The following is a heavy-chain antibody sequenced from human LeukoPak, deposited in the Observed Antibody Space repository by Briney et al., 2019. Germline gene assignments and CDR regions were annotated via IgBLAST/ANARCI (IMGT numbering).Heavy chain of an antibody. D-gene: IGHD1-20*01. Sequence: KSSQTLSLTCSVSGGSISSDDYYWSWIRQPPGKGLEWIGYIYYSGSTNYNPSLKSRVTISVDTSKNQFSLKLSSVTAADTAVYYCSTYNWNDSDAFDIWGQGTMVTVSS. V-gene: IGHV4-61*08. J-gene: IGHJ3*02. CDR2: IYYSGST. CDR1: GGSISSDDYY. CDR3: STYNWNDSDAFDI.